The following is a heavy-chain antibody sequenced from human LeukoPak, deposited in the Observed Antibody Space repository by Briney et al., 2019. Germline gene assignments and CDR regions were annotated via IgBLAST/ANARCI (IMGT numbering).Heavy chain of an antibody. V-gene: IGHV4-61*01. CDR3: ARVSYDFWSGYPYYFDY. CDR1: GGSVSSGSYY. D-gene: IGHD3-3*01. J-gene: IGHJ4*02. Sequence: SETLSLTCTVSGGSVSSGSYYWSWIRQPPGKGLEWIGYIYYSGSTNYNPSLKSRVTISVDTSKNQFSLKLSSVTAADTTVYYCARVSYDFWSGYPYYFDYWGQGTLVTVSS. CDR2: IYYSGST.